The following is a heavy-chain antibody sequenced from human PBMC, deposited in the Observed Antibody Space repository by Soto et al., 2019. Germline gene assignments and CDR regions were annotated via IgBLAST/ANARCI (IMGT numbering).Heavy chain of an antibody. Sequence: GASVKVSCKASGYTFTGYYMHWVRQAPGQGLEWMGWINPNSGGTNYEQKLQGRVTMTRDTSISTAYMELSRLRSDDTAVYYCAREGLPGWSYLGWGQGTMVTVSS. J-gene: IGHJ4*02. CDR1: GYTFTGYY. CDR2: INPNSGGT. D-gene: IGHD1-26*01. V-gene: IGHV1-2*02. CDR3: AREGLPGWSYLG.